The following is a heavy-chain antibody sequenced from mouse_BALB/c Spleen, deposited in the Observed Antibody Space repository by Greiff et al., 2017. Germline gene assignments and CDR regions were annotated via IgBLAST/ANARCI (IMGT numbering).Heavy chain of an antibody. J-gene: IGHJ2*01. CDR2: ISYSGST. Sequence: EVKLMESGPGLVKPSQSLSLTCTVTGYSITSDYAWNWIRQFPGNKLEWMGYISYSGSTSYNPSLKSRISITRDTSKNQFFLQLNSVTTEDTATYYCAREGNYVYYFDYWGQGTTLTVSS. CDR3: AREGNYVYYFDY. CDR1: GYSITSDYA. D-gene: IGHD2-1*01. V-gene: IGHV3-2*02.